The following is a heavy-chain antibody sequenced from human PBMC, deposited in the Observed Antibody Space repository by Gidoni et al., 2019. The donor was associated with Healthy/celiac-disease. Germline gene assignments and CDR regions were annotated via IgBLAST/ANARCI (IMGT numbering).Heavy chain of an antibody. D-gene: IGHD3-10*01. CDR2: INPSGGST. J-gene: IGHJ5*02. CDR1: GYTFTSYY. CDR3: ARASFPITMVRGSASWFDP. V-gene: IGHV1-46*03. Sequence: QVQLVQSGAEVKKPGASVKVSCKASGYTFTSYYMHWVRQAPGQGFEWMGIINPSGGSTSYAQKFQGRVTMTRDTSTSTVYMELSSLRSEDTAVYYCARASFPITMVRGSASWFDPWGQGTLVTVSS.